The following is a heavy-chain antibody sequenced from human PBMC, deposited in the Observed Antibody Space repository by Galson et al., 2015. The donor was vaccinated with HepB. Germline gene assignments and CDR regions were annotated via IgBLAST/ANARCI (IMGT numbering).Heavy chain of an antibody. CDR3: ARACIAAAGIERAFDI. D-gene: IGHD6-13*01. CDR1: GGSISSYY. V-gene: IGHV4-59*08. CDR2: IYYSGST. Sequence: ETLSLTCTVSGGSISSYYWSWIRQPPGKGLEWIGYIYYSGSTNYNPSLKSRVTISVDTSKNQFSLKLSSVTAADTAVYYCARACIAAAGIERAFDIWGQGTMVTVSS. J-gene: IGHJ3*02.